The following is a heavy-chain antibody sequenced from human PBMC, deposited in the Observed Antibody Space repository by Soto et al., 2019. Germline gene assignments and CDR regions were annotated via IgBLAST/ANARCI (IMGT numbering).Heavy chain of an antibody. V-gene: IGHV1-69*01. Sequence: QVQLVQSGAEVKKPGSSVKVSCKASGGTFSSYAISWVRQAPGQGLEWMGGIIPIFGTANYAQKFPGRVTITADESTSTAYMELSSLRSEDTAVYYCARDLGYCYDSSCYSYYFDYWGQGTLVTVSS. CDR3: ARDLGYCYDSSCYSYYFDY. J-gene: IGHJ4*02. CDR1: GGTFSSYA. CDR2: IIPIFGTA. D-gene: IGHD3-22*01.